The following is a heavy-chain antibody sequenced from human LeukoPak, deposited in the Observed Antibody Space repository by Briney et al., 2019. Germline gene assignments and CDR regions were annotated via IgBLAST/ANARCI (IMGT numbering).Heavy chain of an antibody. CDR2: ISSSSSTI. CDR3: ARGLNPVSGVY. Sequence: GGSLRLSCAASGFTFSSYSMNWVRQAPGKGLEWVSYISSSSSTIYYADSVKGRFTISRDNAKNSLYLQMNSLRAEDTAVYYCARGLNPVSGVYWGQGTLVTVSS. D-gene: IGHD3-10*01. CDR1: GFTFSSYS. J-gene: IGHJ4*02. V-gene: IGHV3-48*01.